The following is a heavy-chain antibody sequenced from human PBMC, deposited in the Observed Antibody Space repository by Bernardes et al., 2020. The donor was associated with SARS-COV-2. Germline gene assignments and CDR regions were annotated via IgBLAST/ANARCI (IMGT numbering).Heavy chain of an antibody. Sequence: GGSLRLSCAASGFTFDDYDMSWVRQAPGKGLEWVTGISWSGASTGYADSVKGRFTISRDNAKKSLYLQMSSLRAEDTAVYYCAKVGCGGDCYLGIESWGQGTLVTVSS. CDR3: AKVGCGGDCYLGIES. J-gene: IGHJ4*02. D-gene: IGHD2-21*02. V-gene: IGHV3-20*04. CDR1: GFTFDDYD. CDR2: ISWSGAST.